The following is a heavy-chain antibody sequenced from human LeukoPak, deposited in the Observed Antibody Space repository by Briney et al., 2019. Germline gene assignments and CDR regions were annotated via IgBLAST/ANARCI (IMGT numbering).Heavy chain of an antibody. J-gene: IGHJ4*02. CDR1: GFTFSSYE. V-gene: IGHV3-48*03. CDR2: ISSSGSTI. CDR3: AKEAIVGATYYFDY. D-gene: IGHD1-26*01. Sequence: PGGSLRLSCAASGFTFSSYEMNWVRQAPGKGLGWVSYISSSGSTIYYADSVKGRFTISRDNAKNTLYLQMNSLRAEDTAVYYCAKEAIVGATYYFDYWGQGTLVTVSS.